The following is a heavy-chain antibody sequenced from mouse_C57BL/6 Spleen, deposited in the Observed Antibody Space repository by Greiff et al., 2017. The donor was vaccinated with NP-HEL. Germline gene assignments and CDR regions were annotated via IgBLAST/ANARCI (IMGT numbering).Heavy chain of an antibody. CDR3: ARHEKGVYGRGAMDY. J-gene: IGHJ4*01. CDR2: FYPGSGSI. D-gene: IGHD1-1*01. CDR1: GYTFTEYT. V-gene: IGHV1-62-2*01. Sequence: QVHVKQSGAELVKPGASVKLSCKASGYTFTEYTIHWVKQRSGQGLEWIGWFYPGSGSIKYNEKFKDKATLTADKSSSTVYMELSRLTSEDSAVYFCARHEKGVYGRGAMDYWGQGTSVTVSS.